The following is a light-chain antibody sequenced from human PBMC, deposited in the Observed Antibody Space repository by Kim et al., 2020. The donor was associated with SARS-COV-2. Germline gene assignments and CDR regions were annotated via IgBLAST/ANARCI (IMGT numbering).Light chain of an antibody. CDR1: SSDVGGYNY. J-gene: IGLJ3*02. CDR3: CSYAGSYTLRV. CDR2: DVS. V-gene: IGLV2-11*01. Sequence: AVTISGPGNSSDVGGYNYVSWYQQHPGKATQLMIYDVSKRPSGVPDRFSGSKSGNTASLTISGLQAEDEADYYCCSYAGSYTLRVFGGGTKLTVL.